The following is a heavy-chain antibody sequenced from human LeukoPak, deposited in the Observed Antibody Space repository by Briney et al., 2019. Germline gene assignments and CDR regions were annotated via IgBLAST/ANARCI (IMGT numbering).Heavy chain of an antibody. Sequence: GRSLRLSCAASGFTFSSYGMHWVRQAPGKGLEWVAVIWYDGSNKYYADSVKGRFTISRDNSKNTLYLQMNSLRAEDTAVYYCATTTKSGWFDPWGQGTLVTVSS. D-gene: IGHD1-1*01. V-gene: IGHV3-33*01. CDR2: IWYDGSNK. CDR3: ATTTKSGWFDP. CDR1: GFTFSSYG. J-gene: IGHJ5*02.